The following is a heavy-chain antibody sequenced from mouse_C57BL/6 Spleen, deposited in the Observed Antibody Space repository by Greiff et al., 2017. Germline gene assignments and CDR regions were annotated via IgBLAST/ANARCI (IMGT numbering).Heavy chain of an antibody. Sequence: QVQLQQPGAELVKPGPSVQQSTKASGYTFTSSWMHWVKQRPGRGPEWIGRIDPNSGGTKYNEKFKSKATLTADKPSSTAYMQLSSLTSEDSAVYYCARQRFTTWSMDYRRQGTSVTAFS. CDR1: GYTFTSSW. D-gene: IGHD1-1*02. V-gene: IGHV1-62-3*01. CDR3: ARQRFTTWSMDY. CDR2: IDPNSGGT. J-gene: IGHJ4*01.